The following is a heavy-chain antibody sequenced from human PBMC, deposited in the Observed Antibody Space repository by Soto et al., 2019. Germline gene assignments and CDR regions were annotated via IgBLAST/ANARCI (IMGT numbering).Heavy chain of an antibody. J-gene: IGHJ3*02. V-gene: IGHV1-46*01. D-gene: IGHD6-19*01. CDR1: GDTYTSYY. CDR2: FNPIGGGT. CDR3: ARGEKIAVAGTLSVCHX. Sequence: GVSEKISSKASGDTYTSYYIHWVRQAPGQGLWWMGTFNPIGGGTFYAHRFQGRVSMTWDTSTSTVYMELSSLRSQDTAVYYCARGEKIAVAGTLSVCHXWGEGTMLT.